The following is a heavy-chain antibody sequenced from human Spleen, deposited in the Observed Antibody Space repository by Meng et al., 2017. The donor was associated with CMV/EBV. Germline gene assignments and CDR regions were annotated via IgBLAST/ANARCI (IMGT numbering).Heavy chain of an antibody. CDR1: GFTFSSSS. J-gene: IGHJ4*02. V-gene: IGHV3-23*01. CDR2: VSGSGANT. D-gene: IGHD6-6*01. Sequence: GGSLRLSCAASGFTFSSSSMNWVRQAPGKGLEWVSAVSGSGANTYYTDSVKGRFIISRDNSRSTLFLEMDGLRAEDTAIYFCVKHRSIISSYFDWWGQGTLVTVSS. CDR3: VKHRSIISSYFDW.